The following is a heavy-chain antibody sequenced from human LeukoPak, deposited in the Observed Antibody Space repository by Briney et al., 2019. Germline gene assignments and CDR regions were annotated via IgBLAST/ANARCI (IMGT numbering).Heavy chain of an antibody. CDR2: LYSGGST. CDR3: ARGAANWNYDDAFDI. D-gene: IGHD1-7*01. CDR1: GFTVSSNH. V-gene: IGHV3-66*01. Sequence: GGSLRLSCAASGFTVSSNHMNWVRQAPGKGLEWVSILYSGGSTYYAESVRGRFTISRDNSKNTLYLQMSSLRAEDTAVYYCARGAANWNYDDAFDIWGQGTMVTVSS. J-gene: IGHJ3*02.